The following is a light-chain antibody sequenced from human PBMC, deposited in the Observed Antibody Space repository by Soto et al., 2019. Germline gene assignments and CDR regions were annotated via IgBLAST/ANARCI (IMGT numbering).Light chain of an antibody. CDR3: QQYTNWPVMYT. Sequence: EILMTQSPATPSVSPGERATLSCRASQSVNYNLAWYQQKPGQAPRLLIYGASTRATGIPARFSGSGSGTEFTLTISSLQSEDFAVYYCQQYTNWPVMYTFGQGTKVEIK. CDR1: QSVNYN. V-gene: IGKV3-15*01. CDR2: GAS. J-gene: IGKJ2*01.